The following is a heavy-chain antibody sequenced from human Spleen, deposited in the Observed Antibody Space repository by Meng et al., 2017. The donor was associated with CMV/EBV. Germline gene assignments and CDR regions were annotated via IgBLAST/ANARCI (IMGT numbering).Heavy chain of an antibody. CDR3: ALLGSYCSSTSCYGIPKLNDY. J-gene: IGHJ4*02. CDR2: ISWNSGSI. V-gene: IGHV3-9*01. CDR1: GFTFSSYG. Sequence: SLKISCAASGFTFSSYGMHWGRQAPGKGLEWVSGISWNSGSIGYADPVKGRFTISRDNSKNTLYLQMNSLRAEDTAVYYCALLGSYCSSTSCYGIPKLNDYWGQGTLVTVSS. D-gene: IGHD2-2*01.